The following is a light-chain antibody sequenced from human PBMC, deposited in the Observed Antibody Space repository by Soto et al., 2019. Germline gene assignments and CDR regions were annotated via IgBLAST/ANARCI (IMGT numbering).Light chain of an antibody. CDR1: SSDVGGYNY. Sequence: QAVVTQPRSVSGSPGQSVTISCTGTSSDVGGYNYVSWYQQDPGKAPKLMIYDVTKRPSGVPDRFSGSKSGNTASLTISGLQAKDEADYYCSSYAGSYPFVFGTGTKVTVL. CDR2: DVT. J-gene: IGLJ1*01. CDR3: SSYAGSYPFV. V-gene: IGLV2-11*01.